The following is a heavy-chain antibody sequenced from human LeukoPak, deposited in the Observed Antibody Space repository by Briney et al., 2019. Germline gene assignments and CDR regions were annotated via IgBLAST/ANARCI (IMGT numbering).Heavy chain of an antibody. D-gene: IGHD6-19*01. V-gene: IGHV3-23*01. J-gene: IGHJ4*02. CDR2: IGGSGDLT. Sequence: GGSLRLSCAASGFTFNAYAMSWVRQAPGMGLEWVSVIGGSGDLTYYADSVKGRFTISRDNSKNTLYLQMNSLRAEDTAVYYCAKTDQQWLVLGYYFDYWGQGTLVTVSS. CDR1: GFTFNAYA. CDR3: AKTDQQWLVLGYYFDY.